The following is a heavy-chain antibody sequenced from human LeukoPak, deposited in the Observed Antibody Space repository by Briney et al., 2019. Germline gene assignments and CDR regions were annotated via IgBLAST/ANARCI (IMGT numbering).Heavy chain of an antibody. V-gene: IGHV4-59*08. Sequence: SETLSLTCTVSGGSISSYYWSWIRQPPGKGLEWIGYICYSGSTNYNPSLKSRVTISVDTSKNQFSLKLSSVTAADTAVYYCARHTYFYDSSGYYSPFDYWGQGTLVTVSS. CDR3: ARHTYFYDSSGYYSPFDY. CDR2: ICYSGST. CDR1: GGSISSYY. J-gene: IGHJ4*02. D-gene: IGHD3-22*01.